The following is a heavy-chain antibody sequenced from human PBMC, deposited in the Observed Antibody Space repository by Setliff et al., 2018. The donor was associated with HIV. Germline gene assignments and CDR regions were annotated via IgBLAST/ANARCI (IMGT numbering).Heavy chain of an antibody. CDR2: IAASSSSET. J-gene: IGHJ4*02. V-gene: IGHV3-11*06. CDR1: GFNFRDYY. CDR3: AKGYGDNY. Sequence: GGSLRLSCAASGFNFRDYYMTWIRQAPGKGLEWVSYIAASSSSETDYAASVKGRFTVSRDHAKNSVYLQMNSLRDEDTAVYYCAKGYGDNYWGQGTLVTVSS. D-gene: IGHD4-17*01.